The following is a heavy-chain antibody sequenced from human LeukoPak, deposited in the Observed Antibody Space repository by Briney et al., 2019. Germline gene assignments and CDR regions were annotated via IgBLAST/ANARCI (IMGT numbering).Heavy chain of an antibody. CDR2: VYYSGST. Sequence: SETLSLTCTVSGGSISSYYWSWIRQPPGKGLEWIGYVYYSGSTNYNPSLKSRVTISVDTSKNQFSLKLSSVTAADTAVYYCARDSFHSNYGGGWFDPWGQGTLVTVSS. CDR3: ARDSFHSNYGGGWFDP. J-gene: IGHJ5*02. CDR1: GGSISSYY. V-gene: IGHV4-59*01. D-gene: IGHD4-11*01.